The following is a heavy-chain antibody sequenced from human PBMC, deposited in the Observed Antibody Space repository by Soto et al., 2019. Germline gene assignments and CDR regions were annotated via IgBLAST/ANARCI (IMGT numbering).Heavy chain of an antibody. CDR2: ISYDGSNK. D-gene: IGHD5-18*01. Sequence: QVQLVESGGGVVQPGRSLRLSCAASGFTFSSYAMHWVRQAPGKGLEWVAVISYDGSNKYYADSVKGRFTISRDNSKNTLNLQMNSLRAEDTAVYYCARDLGDTAFDYWGQGTLVTVSS. V-gene: IGHV3-30-3*01. J-gene: IGHJ4*02. CDR1: GFTFSSYA. CDR3: ARDLGDTAFDY.